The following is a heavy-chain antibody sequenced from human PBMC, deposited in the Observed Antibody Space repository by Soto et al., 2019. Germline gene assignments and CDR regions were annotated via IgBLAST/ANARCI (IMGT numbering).Heavy chain of an antibody. CDR2: ISSSSSYI. Sequence: EVQLLESGGGLVQPGGSLRLSCAASGFTFSSYAMSWVRQAPGKGLEWVSSISSSSSYIYYADSVKGRFTISRDNAKNSLYLQMNSLRAEDTAVYYCARGLELRYYGMDVWGQGTTVTVSS. CDR1: GFTFSSYA. CDR3: ARGLELRYYGMDV. V-gene: IGHV3-21*01. D-gene: IGHD1-7*01. J-gene: IGHJ6*02.